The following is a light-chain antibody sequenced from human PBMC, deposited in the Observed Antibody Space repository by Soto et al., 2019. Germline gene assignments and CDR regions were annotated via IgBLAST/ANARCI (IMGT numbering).Light chain of an antibody. CDR1: QSVSSN. Sequence: EIVMTQSPATLSVSPGERATLSCRASQSVSSNLAWYQQKPGQDPRLLIYGASTRATGIPARFSGSGSGTEFTLTISSLQSEDFAVYYWQQYNNWPPFTFGPWTKVDIK. V-gene: IGKV3-15*01. CDR3: QQYNNWPPFT. CDR2: GAS. J-gene: IGKJ3*01.